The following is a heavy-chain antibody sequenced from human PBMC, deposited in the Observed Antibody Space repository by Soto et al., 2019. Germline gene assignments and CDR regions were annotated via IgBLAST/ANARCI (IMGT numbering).Heavy chain of an antibody. V-gene: IGHV3-48*04. Sequence: GGSLRLSCAASGFTFSIYAMSWVRQAPGKGLEWVSDISGSGSTIYYADSVKGRFTISRDNAKNSLYLQMNSLRAEDTAVYYCARESAGYYYMDVWGKGTTVTVSS. CDR2: ISGSGSTI. J-gene: IGHJ6*03. CDR3: ARESAGYYYMDV. CDR1: GFTFSIYA.